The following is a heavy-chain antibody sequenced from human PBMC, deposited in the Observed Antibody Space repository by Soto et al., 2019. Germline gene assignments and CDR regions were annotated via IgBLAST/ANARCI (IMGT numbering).Heavy chain of an antibody. CDR3: ARHYLGTVTRTVFSAFDI. Sequence: QVQLQESGPGLVKPSETLSLTCTVSGGSISSYYWSWIRQPPGNGLEWIGYIYYSGSTNYNPSLKSRVTISVDTSKNQFSLKLSSVTAADTAVYYCARHYLGTVTRTVFSAFDIWGQGTIVTVSS. CDR1: GGSISSYY. V-gene: IGHV4-59*08. J-gene: IGHJ3*02. CDR2: IYYSGST. D-gene: IGHD4-17*01.